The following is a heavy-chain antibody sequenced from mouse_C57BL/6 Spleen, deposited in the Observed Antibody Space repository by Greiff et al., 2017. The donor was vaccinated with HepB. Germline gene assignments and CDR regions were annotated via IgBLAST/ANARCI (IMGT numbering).Heavy chain of an antibody. CDR2: IYPGDGDT. D-gene: IGHD2-4*01. V-gene: IGHV1-80*01. Sequence: QVQLKESGAELVKPGASVKISCKASGYAFSSYWMNWVKQRPGKGLEWIGQIYPGDGDTNYNGKFKGKATLTADKSSSTAYMQLSSVNAEDSAVYCGARRGEDYGNLDYWGQGTTLTVAS. J-gene: IGHJ2*01. CDR1: GYAFSSYW. CDR3: ARRGEDYGNLDY.